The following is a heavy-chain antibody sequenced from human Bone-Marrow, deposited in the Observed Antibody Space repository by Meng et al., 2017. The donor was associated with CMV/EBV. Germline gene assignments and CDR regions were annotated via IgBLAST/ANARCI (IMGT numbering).Heavy chain of an antibody. D-gene: IGHD3-22*01. CDR3: ARDKPDSSGNDAFDI. J-gene: IGHJ3*02. CDR1: GFTFSSYA. CDR2: ISYDGSNK. V-gene: IGHV3-30-3*01. Sequence: GSLRLSCAASGFTFSSYAMHWVRQAPGKGLEWVAVISYDGSNKYYADSVKGRFTISRDNSKNTLYLQMNSLRAEDTAVYYCARDKPDSSGNDAFDIWGQGTRVTVSS.